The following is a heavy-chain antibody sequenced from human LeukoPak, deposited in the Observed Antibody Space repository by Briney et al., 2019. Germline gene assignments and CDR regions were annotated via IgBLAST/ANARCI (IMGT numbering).Heavy chain of an antibody. CDR1: GFTFSGYA. CDR3: AKDGLYYDGSAHVYYFDY. CDR2: ITGSGDYT. J-gene: IGHJ4*02. V-gene: IGHV3-23*01. D-gene: IGHD3-22*01. Sequence: GGSLRLSCAASGFTFSGYAMTWVRQAPGKGLEWVSSITGSGDYTYYIDSVKGRFTISRDNSKNILYLQMNSLRGEDTALYYCAKDGLYYDGSAHVYYFDYWGQGTLVAVSS.